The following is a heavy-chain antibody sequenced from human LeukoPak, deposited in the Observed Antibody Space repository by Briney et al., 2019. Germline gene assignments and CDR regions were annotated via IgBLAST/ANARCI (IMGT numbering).Heavy chain of an antibody. CDR2: ISAYNGNT. D-gene: IGHD3-10*01. J-gene: IGHJ5*02. CDR3: AMTWGSGSYVWFDP. V-gene: IGHV1-18*01. Sequence: ASVKVSCKASGYTFTSYGISWVRQAPGQGLEWMGWISAYNGNTNYAQKLQGRVTMTTDTSTSTAYMELRSLRSDDTAVYYCAMTWGSGSYVWFDPWGQGTLVTVSS. CDR1: GYTFTSYG.